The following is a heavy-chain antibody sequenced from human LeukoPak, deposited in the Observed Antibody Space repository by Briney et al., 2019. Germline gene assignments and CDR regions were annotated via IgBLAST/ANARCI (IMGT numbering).Heavy chain of an antibody. D-gene: IGHD6-19*01. CDR1: GGSIGSYY. CDR2: IYYSGST. CDR3: ARRNKFSSGWFVIDY. V-gene: IGHV4-59*01. J-gene: IGHJ4*02. Sequence: PSETLSLTXTVSGGSIGSYYWSWIRQPPGKGLEWLGYIYYSGSTNYNPSLKSRVTISVDTSKNQFSLKLSSVTAADTAVYYCARRNKFSSGWFVIDYWGQGTLVTVSS.